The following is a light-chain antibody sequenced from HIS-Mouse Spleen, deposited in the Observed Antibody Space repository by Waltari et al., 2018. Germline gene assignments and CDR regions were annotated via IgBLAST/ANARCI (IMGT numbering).Light chain of an antibody. J-gene: IGLJ3*02. CDR1: SSDVGSYNL. Sequence: QSALTQPASVSGSPGQSITISCTGTSSDVGSYNLVSWYQQHPGKAPKLMIYEGSKRPSGVSIGFSGSKSGTPASLTISGLQAEDEADYYCCSYAGSSTWVFGGGTKLTVL. CDR2: EGS. CDR3: CSYAGSSTWV. V-gene: IGLV2-23*01.